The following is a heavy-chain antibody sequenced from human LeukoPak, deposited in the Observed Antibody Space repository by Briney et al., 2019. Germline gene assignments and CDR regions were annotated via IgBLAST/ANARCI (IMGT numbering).Heavy chain of an antibody. J-gene: IGHJ4*02. D-gene: IGHD3-3*01. Sequence: ASVTVSCTASGYTFTSYYMHWVRQAPGQGLEWMGIINPSGGSTSYAQKFQGRVTMTRDTSTSTVYMELSSLRSEDTAVYYCAREAAKYYDFWSGYYNRFDYWGQGTLVTVSS. CDR2: INPSGGST. CDR3: AREAAKYYDFWSGYYNRFDY. V-gene: IGHV1-46*01. CDR1: GYTFTSYY.